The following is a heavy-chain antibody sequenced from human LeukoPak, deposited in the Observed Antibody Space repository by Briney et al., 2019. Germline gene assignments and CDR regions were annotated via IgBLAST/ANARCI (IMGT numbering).Heavy chain of an antibody. Sequence: PGGSLTLSCAASGCPFRSYELNWGWQAQRKGMEWVSFISNSGDSIYYADSVKGRFTISRDNAKNSLFLQMNSLRAEDTAVYYCARSEARFMLSWGQGTLVTVSS. D-gene: IGHD3-16*02. CDR1: GCPFRSYE. J-gene: IGHJ4*02. V-gene: IGHV3-48*03. CDR3: ARSEARFMLS. CDR2: ISNSGDSI.